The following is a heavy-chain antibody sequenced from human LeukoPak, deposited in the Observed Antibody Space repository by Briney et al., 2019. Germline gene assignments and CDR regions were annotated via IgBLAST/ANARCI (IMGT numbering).Heavy chain of an antibody. CDR1: GFTVSSNY. CDR2: IDSGGST. V-gene: IGHV3-53*05. J-gene: IGHJ4*02. D-gene: IGHD1-26*01. CDR3: TRVWELLDLRVDY. Sequence: GGSLRLSCAASGFTVSSNYMSWVRQAPGKGLEWVSVIDSGGSTYYADSVKGRFTTSRDDSKSIANLQINSLKTEDTAVYYCTRVWELLDLRVDYWGQGTVVSVSS.